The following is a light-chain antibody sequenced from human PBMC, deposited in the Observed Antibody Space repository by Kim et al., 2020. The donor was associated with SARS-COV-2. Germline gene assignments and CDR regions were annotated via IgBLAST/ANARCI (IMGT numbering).Light chain of an antibody. V-gene: IGLV6-57*03. CDR2: EDN. J-gene: IGLJ2*01. CDR1: SGSIASNY. Sequence: GKTVTISSHRSSGSIASNYVQWYQQRPGSAPTTVIFEDNQRPSGVPDRFSGSIDSSSNSASLTISGLKTEDEADYYCQSYDSANVIFGGGTQLTVL. CDR3: QSYDSANVI.